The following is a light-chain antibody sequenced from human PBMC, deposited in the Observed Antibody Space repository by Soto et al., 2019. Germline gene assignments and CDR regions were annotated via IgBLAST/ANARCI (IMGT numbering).Light chain of an antibody. CDR3: SSFTGPTTLDV. CDR2: GVS. V-gene: IGLV2-14*03. CDR1: SNDVGAYKY. Sequence: QSALTQPASVSGSPGQSVTISCTGISNDVGAYKYVSWYQKHPGKAPKLMIYGVSNRPSGISDRFSGSKSGNTAFLTISGLQPKDEADYFCSSFTGPTTLDVFGTGTKLTVL. J-gene: IGLJ1*01.